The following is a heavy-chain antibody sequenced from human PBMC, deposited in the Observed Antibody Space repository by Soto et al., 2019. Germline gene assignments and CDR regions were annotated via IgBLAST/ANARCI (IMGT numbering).Heavy chain of an antibody. CDR2: IYYSGET. CDR1: GDSISRYY. J-gene: IGHJ6*02. D-gene: IGHD3-10*01. Sequence: QVQLQESGPGLVKPSETLSLTCTVSGDSISRYYWSWIRLSPGKGREWIGYIYYSGETNYNPSVKSRVTISVDRTKNQFSLKLSSVTAADTAVYYCARDQGGEFLKGSGMDVWGQGTTVTVSS. CDR3: ARDQGGEFLKGSGMDV. V-gene: IGHV4-59*01.